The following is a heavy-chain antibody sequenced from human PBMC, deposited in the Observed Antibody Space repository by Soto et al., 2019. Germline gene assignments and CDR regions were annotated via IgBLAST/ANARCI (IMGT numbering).Heavy chain of an antibody. CDR3: ARDGSSSGWYTEYFQH. Sequence: SETLSLTCAVSGGSISSSNWWSWVRQPPGKGLEWIGEIYHSGSTNYNPSLKSRVTISVDKSKNQFSLKLSSVTAADTAVYYCARDGSSSGWYTEYFQHWGQGTLVTVSS. CDR2: IYHSGST. V-gene: IGHV4-4*02. J-gene: IGHJ1*01. CDR1: GGSISSSNW. D-gene: IGHD6-19*01.